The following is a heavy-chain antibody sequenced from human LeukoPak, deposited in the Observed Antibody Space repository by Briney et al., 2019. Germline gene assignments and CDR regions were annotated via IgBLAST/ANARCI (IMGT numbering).Heavy chain of an antibody. J-gene: IGHJ4*02. Sequence: SETLSLTCTVSGYSISSGYYWGWIRQPPGKGLEWIGSISHTETTYYNPSLKSRVTISVDTSKNQFSLKLSSVTAADTAVYYCASVRLYGSGSYYNVDYFDYWGQGTLVTVSS. V-gene: IGHV4-38-2*02. D-gene: IGHD3-10*01. CDR2: ISHTETT. CDR3: ASVRLYGSGSYYNVDYFDY. CDR1: GYSISSGYY.